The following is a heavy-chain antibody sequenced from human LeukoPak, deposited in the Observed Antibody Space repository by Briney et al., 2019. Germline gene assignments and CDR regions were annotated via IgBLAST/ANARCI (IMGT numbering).Heavy chain of an antibody. J-gene: IGHJ4*02. V-gene: IGHV3-30*04. Sequence: PGRSLRLSCAASGFIFSDSTMHWVRQAPSKGLEWVAAASFHGSNTYYADSMKGRFTISRDNSKNTVYLQMNSLRTEDTAVYYYARERSWNGPLDYWGQGTLVTVSS. CDR1: GFIFSDST. D-gene: IGHD1-1*01. CDR2: ASFHGSNT. CDR3: ARERSWNGPLDY.